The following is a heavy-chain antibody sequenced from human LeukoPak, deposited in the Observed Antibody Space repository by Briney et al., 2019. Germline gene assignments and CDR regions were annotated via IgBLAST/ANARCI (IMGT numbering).Heavy chain of an antibody. CDR2: IDPLDGET. V-gene: IGHV1-69-2*01. CDR1: GYPFTDYY. Sequence: ATVKISCKSSGYPFTDYYIHWLQQAPGKGLEWMRRIDPLDGETTYAETFLGRVTFTADTSTSTIYMELNSLTFADRAVYYCARDHEERGPYLDLWGQGTQVFVSS. CDR3: ARDHEERGPYLDL. J-gene: IGHJ4*02. D-gene: IGHD3-10*01.